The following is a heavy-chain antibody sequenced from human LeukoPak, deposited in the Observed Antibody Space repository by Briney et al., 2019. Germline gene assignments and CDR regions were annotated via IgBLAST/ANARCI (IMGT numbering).Heavy chain of an antibody. J-gene: IGHJ3*02. CDR3: ARDLSYYYGSGSYYHLHAFDI. CDR2: IYYSGST. V-gene: IGHV4-59*01. CDR1: GGSISSYY. D-gene: IGHD3-10*01. Sequence: SETLSLTCSVSGGSISSYYWSWIRQPPGKGLEWIGYIYYSGSTNYNPSLKSRVTISVDTSKNQFSLKLSSVTAADTAVYYCARDLSYYYGSGSYYHLHAFDIWGQGTMVTVSS.